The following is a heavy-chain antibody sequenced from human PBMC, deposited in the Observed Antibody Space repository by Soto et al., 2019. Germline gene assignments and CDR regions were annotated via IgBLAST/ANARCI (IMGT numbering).Heavy chain of an antibody. D-gene: IGHD2-15*01. J-gene: IGHJ5*02. CDR2: ISSSSSYI. CDR1: GFTFSSYS. V-gene: IGHV3-21*04. Sequence: GGSLRLSCAASGFTFSSYSMNWVRQAPGKGLEWVSSISSSSSYIYYADSVKGRFTISRDNAKNSLYLQMNSLRSEDTAVYYCARDFEHCSGGSCSFDPWGQGTLVTVSS. CDR3: ARDFEHCSGGSCSFDP.